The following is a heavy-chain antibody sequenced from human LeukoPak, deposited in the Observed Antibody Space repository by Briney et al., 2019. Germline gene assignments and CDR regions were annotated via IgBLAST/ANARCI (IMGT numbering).Heavy chain of an antibody. V-gene: IGHV4-38-2*02. D-gene: IGHD6-13*01. CDR1: GYSISSGYY. CDR3: ARRRYSSSWRGLFYCFDY. CDR2: IYHSGRT. Sequence: SETLSLTCTVSGYSISSGYYWGWVRPPPGEGLEWVGSIYHSGRTFYNPSLKSRVTISVDTSKNQFSLKLSSVTAADTAVYYCARRRYSSSWRGLFYCFDYWGQGTLVAVSS. J-gene: IGHJ4*02.